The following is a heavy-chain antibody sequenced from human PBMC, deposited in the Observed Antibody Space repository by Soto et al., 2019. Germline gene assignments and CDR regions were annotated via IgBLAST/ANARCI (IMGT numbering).Heavy chain of an antibody. D-gene: IGHD3-3*01. CDR1: GGSISSSSYY. V-gene: IGHV4-39*01. CDR2: IYYSGST. CDR3: ARTPPVYNDFWSGYYDYYYYCMDV. Sequence: SETLSLTCTVSGGSISSSSYYWGWIRQPPGKGLEWIGSIYYSGSTYYNPSLKSRVTISVDTSKNQFSLKLSSVTAADTAVYYCARTPPVYNDFWSGYYDYYYYCMDVWGQGTTVTVSS. J-gene: IGHJ6*02.